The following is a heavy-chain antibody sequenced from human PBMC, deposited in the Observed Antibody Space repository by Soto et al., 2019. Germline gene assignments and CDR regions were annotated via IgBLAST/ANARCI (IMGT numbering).Heavy chain of an antibody. V-gene: IGHV3-11*01. J-gene: IGHJ5*02. Sequence: GGSLRLSCAASGLTFSDFYMSWIRQAPGKGLESVSYISSDSRTIYDADSVKGRFTISRDNAKNSLYLQMDSLRAEDTAVYYCASHPRATVGIHPPYHWGQGTLVTVSS. CDR2: ISSDSRTI. D-gene: IGHD6-13*01. CDR3: ASHPRATVGIHPPYH. CDR1: GLTFSDFY.